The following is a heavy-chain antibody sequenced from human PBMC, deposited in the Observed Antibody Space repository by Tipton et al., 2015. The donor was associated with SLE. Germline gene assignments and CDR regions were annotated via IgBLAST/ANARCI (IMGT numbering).Heavy chain of an antibody. J-gene: IGHJ3*02. CDR2: ISAYNGNT. CDR1: GSGYSFTGFY. CDR3: AGALTMVPRDAFDI. Sequence: QVQLVQSGAEVKKPGASVKVSCKSSGSGYSFTGFYFHWLRQAPGQGLEWMGWISAYNGNTNYAQKLQGRVTMTTDTSTSTAYMELRSLRSDDTAVYYCAGALTMVPRDAFDIWGQGTMVTVSS. D-gene: IGHD4/OR15-4a*01. V-gene: IGHV1-18*04.